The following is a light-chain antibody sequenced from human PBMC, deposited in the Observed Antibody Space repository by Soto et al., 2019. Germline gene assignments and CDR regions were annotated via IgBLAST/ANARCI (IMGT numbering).Light chain of an antibody. CDR2: DAS. V-gene: IGKV1-9*01. CDR1: QNSRKY. Sequence: IQLTQSPSSLSASVGDRVTITCRASQNSRKYLDWYQQKPGKAPKLLIYDASTLQSGVPSRFSGSGSGTDFTLTISSLQPEDFATYSCQQISSNPSTFGRGTKVDI. J-gene: IGKJ1*01. CDR3: QQISSNPST.